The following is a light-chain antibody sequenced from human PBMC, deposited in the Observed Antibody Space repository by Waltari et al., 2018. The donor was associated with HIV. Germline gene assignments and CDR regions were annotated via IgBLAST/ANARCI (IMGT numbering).Light chain of an antibody. Sequence: QSVLTQSPSTSASPGQRVTISCSGTSSNIGNNFVSWYQRLPGTAPKLLIFRNNQRPSGFPDRVSGSKSDTSASLVIRVLRSEDEAEYFCAVWDGSLSAWLFGGGTKVAVL. CDR2: RNN. CDR1: SSNIGNNF. CDR3: AVWDGSLSAWL. V-gene: IGLV1-47*01. J-gene: IGLJ3*02.